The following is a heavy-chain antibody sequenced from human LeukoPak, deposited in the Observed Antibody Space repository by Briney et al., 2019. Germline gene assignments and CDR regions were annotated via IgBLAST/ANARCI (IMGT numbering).Heavy chain of an antibody. V-gene: IGHV3-11*04. J-gene: IGHJ4*02. Sequence: PGGSLRLSCAASGFSFSDHYMNWVRQAPGKGLEWVSYISSSGSTIYYADSVKGRFTISRDNAKNSLYLQMNSLRAEDTAVYYCARAIDYGDYVVYWGQGTLVTVSS. CDR1: GFSFSDHY. D-gene: IGHD4-17*01. CDR3: ARAIDYGDYVVY. CDR2: ISSSGSTI.